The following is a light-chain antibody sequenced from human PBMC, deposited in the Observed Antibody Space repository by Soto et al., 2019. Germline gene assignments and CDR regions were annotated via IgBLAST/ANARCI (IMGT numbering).Light chain of an antibody. V-gene: IGKV1-33*01. CDR1: QDISNY. Sequence: DIQMTQSPSSLSASVGDRVTITCQASQDISNYLNWYQQKPGKAPKLLIYDASNLETGVPSRFSGSGSGTDFTFTISSLQPEDIATYYCQQYDNLPTFGQGTKVELK. CDR3: QQYDNLPT. CDR2: DAS. J-gene: IGKJ1*01.